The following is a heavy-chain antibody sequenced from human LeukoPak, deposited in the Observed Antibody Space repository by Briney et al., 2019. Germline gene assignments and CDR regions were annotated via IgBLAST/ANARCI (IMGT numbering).Heavy chain of an antibody. D-gene: IGHD3-10*01. CDR1: GFTFSSYW. J-gene: IGHJ6*03. V-gene: IGHV3-48*01. Sequence: GGSLRLSCAASGFTFSSYWMSWVRQAPGKGLEWISYISSSSYSIYYADSVEGRFTISRDNAKNSLYLQMNSLRAEDTAVYYCARLPPYLGTMVRGVIITGFSTGNYYYYMDVWGKGTTVTISS. CDR2: ISSSSYSI. CDR3: ARLPPYLGTMVRGVIITGFSTGNYYYYMDV.